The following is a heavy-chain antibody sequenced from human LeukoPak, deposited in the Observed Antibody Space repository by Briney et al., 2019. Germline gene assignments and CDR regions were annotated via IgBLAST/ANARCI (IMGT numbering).Heavy chain of an antibody. Sequence: ASVKLSCKASGYTFTNYGINWVRQAPGQGLEWMGWISAYSGNTNYAQNLQGRVTMTTDTSTSTAYMELRSLRSDDTAVYYCARAPDDYDFWSGPFDYWGRGTLVTVSS. CDR3: ARAPDDYDFWSGPFDY. V-gene: IGHV1-18*01. CDR1: GYTFTNYG. D-gene: IGHD3-3*01. J-gene: IGHJ4*02. CDR2: ISAYSGNT.